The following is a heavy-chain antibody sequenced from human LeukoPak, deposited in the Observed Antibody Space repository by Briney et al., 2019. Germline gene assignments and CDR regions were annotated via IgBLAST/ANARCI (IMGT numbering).Heavy chain of an antibody. V-gene: IGHV4-4*07. J-gene: IGHJ4*02. CDR1: GGSMSTYY. D-gene: IGHD6-19*01. Sequence: PSETLSLTCSVSGGSMSTYYWSWIRQSAGKGLEWIGRIHPSGRTDYNPSLRSRVSLSVDTSKNQLSLKVSSVTAADMAIYYCARAPEFSSGWLLDCWGQGSLVTVSS. CDR3: ARAPEFSSGWLLDC. CDR2: IHPSGRT.